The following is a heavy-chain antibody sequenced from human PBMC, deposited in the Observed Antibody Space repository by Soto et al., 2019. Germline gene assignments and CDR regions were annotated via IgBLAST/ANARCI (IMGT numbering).Heavy chain of an antibody. CDR3: ARGVVVAAYYYYYGMDV. J-gene: IGHJ6*04. D-gene: IGHD2-15*01. V-gene: IGHV1-69*06. Sequence: SVKVSCKASGGTFSSYAISWVRQAPGQGLEWMGGIIPIFGTANYAQKFQGRVTITADKSTSTAYMELSSLRSEDTAVYYCARGVVVAAYYYYYGMDVWGKGTTVTVSS. CDR1: GGTFSSYA. CDR2: IIPIFGTA.